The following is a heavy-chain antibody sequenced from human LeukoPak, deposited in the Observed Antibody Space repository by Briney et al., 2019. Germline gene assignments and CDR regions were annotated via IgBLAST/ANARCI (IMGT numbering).Heavy chain of an antibody. CDR1: GFIFSSYW. CDR3: AKCRVFPVWFGELLYGMDV. J-gene: IGHJ6*02. Sequence: GGSLRLSCAASGFIFSSYWIHWVRQAPGKGLVWVSRINPDGSSTTYADSVRGRFTISRDNAKNRLYLQMDSLRAEDTAVYYCAKCRVFPVWFGELLYGMDVWGQGTTVTVSS. V-gene: IGHV3-74*01. CDR2: INPDGSST. D-gene: IGHD3-10*01.